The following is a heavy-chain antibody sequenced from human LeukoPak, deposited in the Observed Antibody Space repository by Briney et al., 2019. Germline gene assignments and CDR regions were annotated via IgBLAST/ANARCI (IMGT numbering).Heavy chain of an antibody. J-gene: IGHJ4*02. CDR1: GFTFSSDW. Sequence: GGSLXXXCXAXGFTFSSDWXSWVGQAPGKGLEWVADIKQDGSEKYYVDSVKGRFTISRDKAKNSLYLEMNSLRAEDTAVYYCARDITSRTDYWGQGTLVTVSS. CDR3: ARDITSRTDY. CDR2: IKQDGSEK. V-gene: IGHV3-7*01.